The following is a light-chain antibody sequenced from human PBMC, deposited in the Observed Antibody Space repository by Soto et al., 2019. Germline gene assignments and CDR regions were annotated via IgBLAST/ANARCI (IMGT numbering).Light chain of an antibody. Sequence: EIVMTQSPASLSVSPGERATLSCRASQGISRYLAWYQQKPGQAPRLLIYDASNRATGIPARFSGNGSRTDFTLTITSLEPEDFAVYYCQQRSYWRFGGGTRIQIK. CDR3: QQRSYWR. CDR2: DAS. J-gene: IGKJ4*01. V-gene: IGKV3-11*01. CDR1: QGISRY.